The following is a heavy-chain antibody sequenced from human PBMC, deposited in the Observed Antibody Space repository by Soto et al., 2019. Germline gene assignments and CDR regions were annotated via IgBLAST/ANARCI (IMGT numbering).Heavy chain of an antibody. CDR2: INAGNGNT. V-gene: IGHV1-3*01. J-gene: IGHJ4*02. CDR3: ARSIVVVTPLDY. CDR1: GYTFTSYA. D-gene: IGHD2-21*02. Sequence: ASGKVSCKASGYTFTSYAMRWVRQAPGQRLEWMGWINAGNGNTKYSQKFQGRVTITRDTSASTAYMELSSLRSEDTAVNYCARSIVVVTPLDYWGQGTLVTVSS.